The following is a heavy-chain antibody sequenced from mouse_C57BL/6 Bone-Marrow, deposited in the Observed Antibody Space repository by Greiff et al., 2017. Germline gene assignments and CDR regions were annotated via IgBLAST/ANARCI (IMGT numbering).Heavy chain of an antibody. J-gene: IGHJ1*03. Sequence: QVQLQQPGAELVMPGASVKLSCKASGYTFTSYWMHWVKQRPGQGLEWIGEIDPSDSYTNYNQKFKGKSTLTVDKSSSTAYMQLSSLTSEDSAVYYCARSPLLLWLRGYFDVWGTGTTVTVSS. CDR2: IDPSDSYT. V-gene: IGHV1-69*01. CDR1: GYTFTSYW. D-gene: IGHD2-2*01. CDR3: ARSPLLLWLRGYFDV.